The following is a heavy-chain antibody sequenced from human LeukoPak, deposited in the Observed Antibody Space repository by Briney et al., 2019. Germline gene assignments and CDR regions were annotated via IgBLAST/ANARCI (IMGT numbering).Heavy chain of an antibody. CDR3: ARHSGYCSGGSCQRVHAFDI. CDR2: IYYSGST. J-gene: IGHJ3*02. CDR1: GGSISSSSYY. D-gene: IGHD2-15*01. Sequence: SETLSLTCTVSGGSISSSSYYWGWIRQPPGKGLEWIGSIYYSGSTYYNPYLKSRVTISVDTSKNQFSLKLSSVTAADTAVYYCARHSGYCSGGSCQRVHAFDIWGQGTMVTVSS. V-gene: IGHV4-39*01.